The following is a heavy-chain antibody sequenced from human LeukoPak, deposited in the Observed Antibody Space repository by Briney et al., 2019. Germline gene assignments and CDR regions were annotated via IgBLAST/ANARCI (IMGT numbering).Heavy chain of an antibody. CDR1: GFTFW. V-gene: IGHV3-7*04. CDR2: IKFDESER. J-gene: IGHJ4*02. CDR3: TRVTTNGYFEY. D-gene: IGHD1/OR15-1a*01. Sequence: RGSLRLSCAASGFTFWMAWVRQAPGTGLEWVASIKFDESERHHVDSVKGRFTISRDNAKNSLYLQMNSLRAEDTAVYFCTRVTTNGYFEYWGQGTLVTVSS.